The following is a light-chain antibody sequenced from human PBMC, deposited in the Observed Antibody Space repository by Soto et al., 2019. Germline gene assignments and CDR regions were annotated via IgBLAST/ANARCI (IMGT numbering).Light chain of an antibody. CDR1: SSDVGGYNY. CDR2: EVN. Sequence: QSALTQPPSASGSPGQSVTISCTGTSSDVGGYNYVSWYQQHPGKAPKLMIYEVNKRPSGVPDRFSGSKSGNTASLTVSGLQTEDEADYYCSSYAGSNTRAVFGTGTKLTVL. V-gene: IGLV2-8*01. CDR3: SSYAGSNTRAV. J-gene: IGLJ1*01.